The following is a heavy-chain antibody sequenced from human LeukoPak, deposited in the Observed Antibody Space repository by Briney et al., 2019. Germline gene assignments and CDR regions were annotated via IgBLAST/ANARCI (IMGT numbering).Heavy chain of an antibody. CDR2: ISYDGSNK. CDR3: ARDWDGYNGGVDC. J-gene: IGHJ4*02. V-gene: IGHV3-30-3*01. D-gene: IGHD5-24*01. CDR1: GSTFSSYA. Sequence: PGRSLRLSCAASGSTFSSYAMHWVRQAPGKGLEWVAVISYDGSNKYYADSVKGRFTISRDNSKNTLYLQMNSLRAEDTAVYYCARDWDGYNGGVDCWGQGTLVTVSS.